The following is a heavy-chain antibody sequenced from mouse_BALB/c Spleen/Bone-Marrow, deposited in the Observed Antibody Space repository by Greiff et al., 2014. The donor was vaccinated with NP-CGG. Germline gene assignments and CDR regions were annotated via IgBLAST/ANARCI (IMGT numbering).Heavy chain of an antibody. D-gene: IGHD3-3*01. V-gene: IGHV1-54*01. CDR3: ARRDGSYFDY. CDR2: INPGSGGT. J-gene: IGHJ2*01. CDR1: GYAFTNYL. Sequence: QVQLQQPGAELVRPGTSVKVSFKASGYAFTNYLIEWVKQRPGQGLEWIGMINPGSGGTNYNEKFKGKATLTADKSSSTAYMQLSSLTSDDPAVYFCARRDGSYFDYWGQGTTLTVSS.